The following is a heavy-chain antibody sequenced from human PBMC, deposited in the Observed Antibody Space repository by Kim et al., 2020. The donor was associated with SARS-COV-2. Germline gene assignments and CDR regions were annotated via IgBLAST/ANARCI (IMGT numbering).Heavy chain of an antibody. J-gene: IGHJ6*02. CDR3: ARERAGVVVAATHRYYYYGMDV. D-gene: IGHD2-15*01. CDR2: ISSSGSTL. CDR1: GFTFSDYY. V-gene: IGHV3-11*01. Sequence: GGSLRLSCAASGFTFSDYYMSWIRQAPGKGLEWVSYISSSGSTLYYADSVKGRFTISRDNAKNSLYLQMNSLRAEDTAVYYCARERAGVVVAATHRYYYYGMDVWGQGTTVTVSS.